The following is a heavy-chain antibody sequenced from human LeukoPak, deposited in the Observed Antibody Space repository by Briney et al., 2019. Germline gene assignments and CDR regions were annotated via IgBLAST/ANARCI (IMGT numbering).Heavy chain of an antibody. Sequence: ASVKVSCKASGYTFTSYYMHWVRQAPGQGLEWMGIINPSGGSTSYAQKFQGRVTMTRNTSISTAYMELSSLRSEDTAVYYRASTHQWGAYGMDVWGQGTLVTVSS. CDR1: GYTFTSYY. J-gene: IGHJ6*02. D-gene: IGHD1-26*01. CDR2: INPSGGST. V-gene: IGHV1-46*01. CDR3: ASTHQWGAYGMDV.